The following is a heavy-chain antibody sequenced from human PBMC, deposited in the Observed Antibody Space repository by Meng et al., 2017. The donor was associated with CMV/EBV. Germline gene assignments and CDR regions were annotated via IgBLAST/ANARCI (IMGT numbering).Heavy chain of an antibody. CDR2: IYYSGST. D-gene: IGHD4-11*01. J-gene: IGHJ6*02. V-gene: IGHV4-59*01. CDR1: GGSISSYY. CDR3: ARLQTERNYYYGMDV. Sequence: SETRSLTCTVSGGSISSYYWSWIRQPPGKGLEWIGYIYYSGSTNYNPSLKSRVTISVDTSKNQFSLKLSSVTAADTAVYYCARLQTERNYYYGMDVWGQGTTVTVSS.